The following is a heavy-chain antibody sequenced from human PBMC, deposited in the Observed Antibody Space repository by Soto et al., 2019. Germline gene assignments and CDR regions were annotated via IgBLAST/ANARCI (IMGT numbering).Heavy chain of an antibody. CDR3: ARHGAYSTSVYYYYGMDV. J-gene: IGHJ6*02. Sequence: ASETLSLTCTVSGGAINSNVYYWGWIRQPPGKGLEWIGSSNYGGPTYYSPSLQSRVTISLDTAKNHFSLNLRSVTAADTAVYYCARHGAYSTSVYYYYGMDVWGQGTTVTVSS. V-gene: IGHV4-39*01. CDR1: GGAINSNVYY. CDR2: SNYGGPT. D-gene: IGHD6-13*01.